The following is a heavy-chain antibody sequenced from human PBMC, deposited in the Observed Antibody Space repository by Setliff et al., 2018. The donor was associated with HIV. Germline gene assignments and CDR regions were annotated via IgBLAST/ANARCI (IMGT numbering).Heavy chain of an antibody. V-gene: IGHV1-8*02. Sequence: ASVKVSCKASGGTFSSYVISWVRQATGQGLEWLGWMDPSSAATGYAQKFQGRVTLTRYTAINTAYMELSSLTADDTAVYYCARDTVYYDSSGYYVYWGQGTLVTVSS. CDR3: ARDTVYYDSSGYYVY. D-gene: IGHD3-22*01. J-gene: IGHJ4*02. CDR1: GGTFSSYV. CDR2: MDPSSAAT.